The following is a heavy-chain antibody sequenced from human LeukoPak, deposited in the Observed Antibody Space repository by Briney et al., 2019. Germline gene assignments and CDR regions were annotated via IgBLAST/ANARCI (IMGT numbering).Heavy chain of an antibody. CDR2: ISAYNGNT. V-gene: IGHV1-18*01. D-gene: IGHD6-13*01. CDR1: GYTFTSYG. J-gene: IGHJ6*03. Sequence: ASVKVSCKASGYTFTSYGINWVRQAPGQGLEWMGWISAYNGNTNYAQKLQGRVTMTTDTSTSTAYMELRSLRSDDTAVYYCARALAESGYSSSWDFLPYYMDVWGKGTTVTVSS. CDR3: ARALAESGYSSSWDFLPYYMDV.